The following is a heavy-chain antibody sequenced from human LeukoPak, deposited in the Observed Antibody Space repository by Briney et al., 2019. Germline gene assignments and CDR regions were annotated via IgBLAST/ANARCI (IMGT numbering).Heavy chain of an antibody. J-gene: IGHJ6*03. Sequence: SETLSLTCTISGGSMSGYYWSWIRQPPGKGLEWIGFIYTFGSTKYNPSLKSRVTISGDMSRRQFSLKLTSVTAADTAVYFCARQGGYCSASRCPGGFHYMDVWGKGTTVAVSS. V-gene: IGHV4-4*09. CDR3: ARQGGYCSASRCPGGFHYMDV. CDR2: IYTFGST. D-gene: IGHD2-15*01. CDR1: GGSMSGYY.